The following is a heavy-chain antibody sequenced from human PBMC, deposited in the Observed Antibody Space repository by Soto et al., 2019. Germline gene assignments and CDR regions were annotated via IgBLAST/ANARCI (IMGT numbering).Heavy chain of an antibody. CDR3: ARVNEAGSLFDY. D-gene: IGHD3-10*01. J-gene: IGHJ4*02. V-gene: IGHV3-30-3*01. Sequence: QVQLVESGGGVVQPGRSLRLSCAASGFTFSSYAMHWVRQAPGKGLEWVAVISYDGSNKYYADSVKGRFIISRDNSKNTLYLQLNSLRAEDTVVYYCARVNEAGSLFDYWGQGTLVTVSS. CDR2: ISYDGSNK. CDR1: GFTFSSYA.